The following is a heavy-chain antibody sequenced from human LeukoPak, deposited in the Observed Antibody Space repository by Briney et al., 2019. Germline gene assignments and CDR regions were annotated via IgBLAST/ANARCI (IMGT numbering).Heavy chain of an antibody. J-gene: IGHJ4*02. CDR3: ARVRYCSSTSCYGVYYFDY. CDR2: ISAYNGNT. CDR1: GYTFTSYG. D-gene: IGHD2-2*01. Sequence: ASVKVSCKASGYTFTSYGISWVRQAPGQGLEWMGWISAYNGNTNYAQKLQGRVTMTTDTSTSTAYMELRSLRSDDTAVYYCARVRYCSSTSCYGVYYFDYWGQGTLVTVSS. V-gene: IGHV1-18*01.